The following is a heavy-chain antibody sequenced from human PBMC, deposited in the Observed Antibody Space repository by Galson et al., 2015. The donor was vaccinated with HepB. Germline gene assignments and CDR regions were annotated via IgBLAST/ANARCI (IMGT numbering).Heavy chain of an antibody. CDR3: ASDTEDYGDYAAQH. CDR1: GGSISSSSYY. V-gene: IGHV4-39*01. CDR2: IYYSGST. J-gene: IGHJ1*01. Sequence: SETLSLTCTVSGGSISSSSYYWGWIRQPPGKGLEWIGSIYYSGSTYYNPSLKSRVTISVDTSKNQFSLKLSSVTAADTAVYYCASDTEDYGDYAAQHWGQGTLVTVSS. D-gene: IGHD4-17*01.